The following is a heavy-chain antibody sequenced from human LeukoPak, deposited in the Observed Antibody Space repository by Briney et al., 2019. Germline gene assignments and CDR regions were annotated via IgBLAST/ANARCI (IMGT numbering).Heavy chain of an antibody. J-gene: IGHJ6*03. CDR2: IYPADSDT. V-gene: IGHV5-51*01. Sequence: GESLKISCKGSGYSFTSYWIGWVRQMPGKGLEWMGIIYPADSDTRYSPSFQGQVTISADKSISTAYLQWSSLKASDTAMYYCARHNGYNWNMYYYMDVWGKGTTVTVSS. CDR1: GYSFTSYW. D-gene: IGHD1-20*01. CDR3: ARHNGYNWNMYYYMDV.